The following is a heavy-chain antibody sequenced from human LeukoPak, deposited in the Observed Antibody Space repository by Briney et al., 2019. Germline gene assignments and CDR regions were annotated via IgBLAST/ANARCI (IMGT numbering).Heavy chain of an antibody. J-gene: IGHJ4*02. CDR2: IIPIFGTA. V-gene: IGHV1-69*05. D-gene: IGHD6-13*01. Sequence: SVKVSCKASGGTFSSYAISWVRQAPGQGLEWMGGIIPIFGTANYAQKFQGRVTITTDESTSTAYVELSSLRSEDTAVYYCARVGVRSSWLFDYWGQGTLVTVSS. CDR1: GGTFSSYA. CDR3: ARVGVRSSWLFDY.